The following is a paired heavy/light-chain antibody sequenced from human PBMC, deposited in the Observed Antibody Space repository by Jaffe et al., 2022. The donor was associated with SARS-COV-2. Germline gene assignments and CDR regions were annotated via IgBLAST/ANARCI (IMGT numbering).Heavy chain of an antibody. CDR2: IYPYDSDT. V-gene: IGHV5-51*01. Sequence: EVQLVQSGAEVKKPGESLKISCKGSGYTFSSFWIGWVRQMPGKGLEWMGIIYPYDSDTRYSPSLQGQVTISVDKSISTAYLQWTSLKASDTAMYFCARRGADGSGIDYWGQGTLVTVSS. J-gene: IGHJ4*02. D-gene: IGHD3-22*01. CDR3: ARRGADGSGIDY. CDR1: GYTFSSFW.
Light chain of an antibody. CDR3: LLYYGGTRV. Sequence: QTVVTQEPSLTVSPGGTVTLTCASSTGVVTSGYYPNWFQQKPGQAPRALIYGTSNRHSWTPARFSGSLLGGKAALTLSGVQPEDEADYYCLLYYGGTRVFGGGTKLTVL. CDR2: GTS. J-gene: IGLJ2*01. V-gene: IGLV7-43*01. CDR1: TGVVTSGYY.